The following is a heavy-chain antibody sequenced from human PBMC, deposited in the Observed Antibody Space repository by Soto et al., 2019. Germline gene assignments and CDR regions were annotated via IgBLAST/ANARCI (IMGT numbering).Heavy chain of an antibody. CDR2: VHPGDSDT. Sequence: GESLKISCKGSGYSCANYWVAWVRQMPGKGLEWMGIVHPGDSDTRYSPSFQGQVTISADKSISTAYLQWSGLKASDTAMYYCARLYDSSGYPFDYWGQGTLLTVSS. CDR3: ARLYDSSGYPFDY. V-gene: IGHV5-51*01. CDR1: GYSCANYW. J-gene: IGHJ4*02. D-gene: IGHD3-22*01.